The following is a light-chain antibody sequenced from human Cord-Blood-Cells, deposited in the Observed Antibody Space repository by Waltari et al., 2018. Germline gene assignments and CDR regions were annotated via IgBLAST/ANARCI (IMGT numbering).Light chain of an antibody. Sequence: QSALTQPASVSASPGQSITISCTGTSSYVGSYTLVPWYQQHPGKAPKLMIYEGSKRPSGVSNRFSGSKSGNTASLTISGLQAEDEADYYCCSYAGSSTWVFGGGTKLTVL. J-gene: IGLJ3*02. V-gene: IGLV2-23*01. CDR3: CSYAGSSTWV. CDR2: EGS. CDR1: SSYVGSYTL.